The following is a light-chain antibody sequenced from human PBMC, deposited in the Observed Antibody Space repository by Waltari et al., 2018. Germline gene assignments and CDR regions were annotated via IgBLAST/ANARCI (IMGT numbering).Light chain of an antibody. CDR1: QSISNW. Sequence: DIQMTQAPSTLSASVGDRITLTCRASQSISNWLAWYQQKPGKAPKLLIYKAFTLETGVPSRFSGSGSGTVFTLTISSLQPDDFATYYCQQYNSYSLLTFGGGTKVEIE. CDR2: KAF. J-gene: IGKJ4*01. CDR3: QQYNSYSLLT. V-gene: IGKV1-5*03.